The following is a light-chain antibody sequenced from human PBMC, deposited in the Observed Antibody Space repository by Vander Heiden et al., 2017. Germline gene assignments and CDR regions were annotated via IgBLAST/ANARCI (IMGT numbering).Light chain of an antibody. CDR2: GAS. Sequence: DIQMTQSPSSLSASVGDRVTISCRASEDIRKYLNWYQCKPGKAPKLLIFGASGLKTGVPSRFSGAESGTDFTLTISSLQPEDFATYYCQQSLSPPWSFGPGTRAEIK. V-gene: IGKV1-39*01. J-gene: IGKJ1*01. CDR1: EDIRKY. CDR3: QQSLSPPWS.